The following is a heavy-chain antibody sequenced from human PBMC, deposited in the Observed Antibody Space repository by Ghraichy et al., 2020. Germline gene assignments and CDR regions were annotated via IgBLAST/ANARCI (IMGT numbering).Heavy chain of an antibody. Sequence: ASVKGSCKASGYTFTGYYMHWVRQAPGQGLEWMGWINPNSGGTNYAQKFQGRVTMTRDTSISTAYMELSRLRSDDTAVYYCARRMIAARPDAFDIWGQGTMVTVSS. J-gene: IGHJ3*02. CDR3: ARRMIAARPDAFDI. CDR1: GYTFTGYY. D-gene: IGHD6-6*01. CDR2: INPNSGGT. V-gene: IGHV1-2*02.